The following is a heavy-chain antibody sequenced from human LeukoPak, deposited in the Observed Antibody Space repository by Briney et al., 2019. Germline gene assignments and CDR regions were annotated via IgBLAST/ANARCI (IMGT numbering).Heavy chain of an antibody. CDR1: GFTFSSYW. Sequence: PGGSLRLSCAASGFTFSSYWMSWVRQAPGKGLEWVANIKQDGSEKYYVDSVKGRFTISRDNAKNSLYLQMNSLRAVDTAVYYCARDQGQLWSYYFDYWGQGTLVTVSS. J-gene: IGHJ4*02. D-gene: IGHD5-18*01. CDR2: IKQDGSEK. CDR3: ARDQGQLWSYYFDY. V-gene: IGHV3-7*01.